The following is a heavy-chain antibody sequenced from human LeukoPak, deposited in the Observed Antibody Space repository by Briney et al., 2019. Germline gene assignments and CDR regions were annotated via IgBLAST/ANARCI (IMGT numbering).Heavy chain of an antibody. CDR2: ISGSGGST. J-gene: IGHJ4*02. D-gene: IGHD1-26*01. V-gene: IGHV3-23*01. Sequence: PGGSLRLSCAASGFTFSSYAMSWVRQAPGKGLEWVSAISGSGGSTYYADSVKGRFTISRDNSKNTLYLQMNSLRAEDTAVYYCAKVSLIRECELLYFDYWGKGTLVTVSS. CDR3: AKVSLIRECELLYFDY. CDR1: GFTFSSYA.